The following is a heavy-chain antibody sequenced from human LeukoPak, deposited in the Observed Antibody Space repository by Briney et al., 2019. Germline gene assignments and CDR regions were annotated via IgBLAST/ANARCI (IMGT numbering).Heavy chain of an antibody. J-gene: IGHJ4*02. CDR2: IYWDDDK. V-gene: IGHV2-5*02. D-gene: IGHD3-10*01. CDR3: AHFPSMIRGVIANIHFDH. Sequence: ESGPTLVNPTQTLTLTCAFSGFSLSTVGVGVAWIRQPPGKALEWLALIYWDDDKRYSPSLKSRLTITKDTSKNQVVLTLTNMDPVDTATYYCAHFPSMIRGVIANIHFDHWGQGTLVAVSS. CDR1: GFSLSTVGVG.